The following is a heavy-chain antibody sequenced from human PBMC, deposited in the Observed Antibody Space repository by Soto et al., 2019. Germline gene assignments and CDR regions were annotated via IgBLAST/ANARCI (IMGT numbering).Heavy chain of an antibody. J-gene: IGHJ6*02. D-gene: IGHD1-26*01. CDR2: TFTGGST. V-gene: IGHV3-53*02. CDR1: GFSVTTNY. CDR3: AKKPPSSIQGWAFGMDV. Sequence: EVQLVETGGGLIQPGGSLRLSCLASGFSVTTNYIIWVRQLPGKGLEWVSTTFTGGSTHYADSVKGRFSISRDNSKNTVYLQMNNLRVEDTAVYYCAKKPPSSIQGWAFGMDVWGQGTTVSVSS.